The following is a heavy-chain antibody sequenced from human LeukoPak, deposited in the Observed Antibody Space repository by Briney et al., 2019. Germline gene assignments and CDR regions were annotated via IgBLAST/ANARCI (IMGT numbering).Heavy chain of an antibody. CDR2: ISAYNGNT. J-gene: IGHJ4*02. V-gene: IGHV1-18*01. D-gene: IGHD3-10*01. CDR3: AREHCYGSGSYYNLDY. CDR1: GYTFTSYG. Sequence: ASVKVSCKASGYTFTSYGISWVRQAPGQGLEWMGWISAYNGNTNYAQKLQGRVTMTTDTSTSTAYMELRSLRSDDTAVYYCAREHCYGSGSYYNLDYWGQGTLVTVSS.